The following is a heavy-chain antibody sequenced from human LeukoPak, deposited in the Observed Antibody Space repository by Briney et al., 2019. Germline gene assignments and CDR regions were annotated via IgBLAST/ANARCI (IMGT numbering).Heavy chain of an antibody. J-gene: IGHJ5*02. Sequence: GESLRLSWAVSGFRVSDYYMRWVRQAPGRGREWGGLIRDSGEPLYADFARGRIAIAREQSQNTLYLEMNSWRVEDTAVYFRARDRAALQDWVEFDPWGQGTPVIVSS. CDR1: GFRVSDYY. CDR2: IRDSGEP. CDR3: ARDRAALQDWVEFDP. V-gene: IGHV3-66*01. D-gene: IGHD3/OR15-3a*01.